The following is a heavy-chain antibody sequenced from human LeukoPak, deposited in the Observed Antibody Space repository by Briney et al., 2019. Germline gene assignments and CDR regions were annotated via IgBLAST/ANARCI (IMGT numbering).Heavy chain of an antibody. J-gene: IGHJ4*02. CDR1: GYTFTGYY. CDR2: INPNSGGT. D-gene: IGHD3-16*01. CDR3: AREYYESHGPVDY. V-gene: IGHV1-2*02. Sequence: ASVKVSCKASGYTFTGYYIQWVRQAPGQGLECMGWINPNSGGTNYAQKFRGRVTMTTDTSTTTAYMELRSLRSDDTAVYYCAREYYESHGPVDYWGQGTLVTVSS.